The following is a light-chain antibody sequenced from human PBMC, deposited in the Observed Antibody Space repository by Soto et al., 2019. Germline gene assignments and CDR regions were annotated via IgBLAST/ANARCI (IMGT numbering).Light chain of an antibody. CDR2: AAS. V-gene: IGKV1-17*01. J-gene: IGKJ1*01. Sequence: DIQLTQSPSSLSASVGDRVTITCRASQGIRNDLSWYQQKPGKAPKRLIYAASSLQGGVPSRFSGSGSGTEFTLTISCLQPEDFATYFCLLHKSYVWTFGQGTKVDIK. CDR3: LLHKSYVWT. CDR1: QGIRND.